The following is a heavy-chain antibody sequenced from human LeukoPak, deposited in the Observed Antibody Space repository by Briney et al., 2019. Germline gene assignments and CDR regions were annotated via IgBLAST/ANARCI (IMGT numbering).Heavy chain of an antibody. CDR1: GFTFSSYS. Sequence: GGSLRLSCAAPGFTFSSYSMNWVRQAPGKGLEWVSYISSSSSTIYYADSVKGRFTISRDNAKNSLFLQMNSLRPEDTAVYYCARDTRTFDYWGQGTLVTVSS. CDR2: ISSSSSTI. J-gene: IGHJ4*02. CDR3: ARDTRTFDY. D-gene: IGHD1-26*01. V-gene: IGHV3-48*01.